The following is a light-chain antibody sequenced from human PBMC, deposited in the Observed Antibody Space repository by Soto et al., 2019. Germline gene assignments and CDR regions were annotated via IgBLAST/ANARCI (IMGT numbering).Light chain of an antibody. CDR2: GAS. Sequence: EIVLTQSPGTLSLSPGERVTLSCRASQSVSSSYLAWYQQKPGQAPRLLIYGASSRATGIPDRFSGSGSGTEFTLTISRLEPEDFAVYYCQQYGSSPRYSFGQGTKLEIK. V-gene: IGKV3-20*01. J-gene: IGKJ2*03. CDR1: QSVSSSY. CDR3: QQYGSSPRYS.